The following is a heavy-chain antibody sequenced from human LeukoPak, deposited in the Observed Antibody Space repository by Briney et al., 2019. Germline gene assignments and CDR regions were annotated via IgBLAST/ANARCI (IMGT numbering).Heavy chain of an antibody. J-gene: IGHJ5*02. CDR2: INHSGST. V-gene: IGHV4-34*01. D-gene: IGHD3-9*01. CDR1: GGSFSGYY. Sequence: SETLSLTCAVYGGSFSGYYWSWIRQPPGKGLEWIGEINHSGSTNYNPSLKSRVTISVDTSKNQFSLKLSSVTAADMAVYHCAPGHFDYLWGQGTLVTVSS. CDR3: APGHFDYL.